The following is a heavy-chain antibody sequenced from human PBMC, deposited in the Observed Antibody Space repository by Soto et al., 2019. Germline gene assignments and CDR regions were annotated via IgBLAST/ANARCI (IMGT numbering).Heavy chain of an antibody. J-gene: IGHJ4*02. CDR1: GGSFSCYY. V-gene: IGHV4-34*01. D-gene: IGHD3-16*01. CDR3: ARGQGVADY. CDR2: INHSGST. Sequence: PSKTLSLTCAVYGGSFSCYYWSWIRQPPGKGLEWIGEINHSGSTNYNPSLKSRVTISVDTSKNQFSLKLSSVTAADTAVYYCARGQGVADYWGQGTLVTVSS.